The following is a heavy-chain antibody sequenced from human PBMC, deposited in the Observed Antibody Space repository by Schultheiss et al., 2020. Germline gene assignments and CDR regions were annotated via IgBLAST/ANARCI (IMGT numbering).Heavy chain of an antibody. J-gene: IGHJ6*02. D-gene: IGHD6-13*01. Sequence: GGSLRLSCAASGFTFSSYSMNWVRQAPGKGLEWVSSISSSSSYIYYADSVKGRFTISRDNAKNSLYLQMNSLRAEDTAVYYCARGQAAAGTHQGFSETYYYYGMDVWGQGTTVTVPS. V-gene: IGHV3-21*01. CDR3: ARGQAAAGTHQGFSETYYYYGMDV. CDR1: GFTFSSYS. CDR2: ISSSSSYI.